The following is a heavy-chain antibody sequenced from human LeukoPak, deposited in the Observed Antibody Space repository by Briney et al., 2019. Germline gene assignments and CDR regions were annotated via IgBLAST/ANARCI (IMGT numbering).Heavy chain of an antibody. J-gene: IGHJ4*02. CDR2: IWYDGSNK. Sequence: PGGSLRLSCAASGFTFSSHGMHLVRQAPGKGPEWVAVIWYDGSNKYYAASVTGRFTISRDHSKHALLLQMNSRGAEEPPLYYCARERSSYSKRFDYWGGGTLFTGSS. V-gene: IGHV3-33*01. D-gene: IGHD2-15*01. CDR1: GFTFSSHG. CDR3: ARERSSYSKRFDY.